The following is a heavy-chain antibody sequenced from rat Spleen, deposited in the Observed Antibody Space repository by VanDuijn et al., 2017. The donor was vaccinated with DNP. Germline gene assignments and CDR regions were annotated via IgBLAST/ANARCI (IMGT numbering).Heavy chain of an antibody. CDR3: ARDLRSYDY. CDR2: VPSSGGST. J-gene: IGHJ2*01. CDR1: GFTFTNYD. V-gene: IGHV5-25*01. D-gene: IGHD1-3*01. Sequence: EVQLVESGGGLVQPGRSLKLSCAASGFTFTNYDMAWVRQAPKKGLEWVASVPSSGGSTYYPDSVKGRFTISRDDAKSTLFLQMDSLRSEDTAAYYCARDLRSYDYWGQGVMVTVSS.